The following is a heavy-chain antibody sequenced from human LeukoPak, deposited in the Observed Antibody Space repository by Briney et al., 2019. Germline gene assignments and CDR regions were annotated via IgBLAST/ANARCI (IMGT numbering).Heavy chain of an antibody. CDR2: INHSGST. CDR1: GGSFSGYY. D-gene: IGHD6-13*01. CDR3: ARPGYHSSSRIDY. Sequence: KPSATLSLTCAVYGGSFSGYYWSWIRPPPGKGLEWIGEINHSGSTNYNPSLKSRVTISVDTSKNQFSLKLSSVTAADTAVYYCARPGYHSSSRIDYWGQGTLVTVSS. V-gene: IGHV4-34*01. J-gene: IGHJ4*02.